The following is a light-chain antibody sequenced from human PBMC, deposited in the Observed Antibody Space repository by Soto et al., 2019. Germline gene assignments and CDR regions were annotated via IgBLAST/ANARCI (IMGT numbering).Light chain of an antibody. J-gene: IGKJ5*01. Sequence: DIQLTQSPSFLSASVGDRVTITCRASQDISSYLGWYQQKPGEAPKLLIYGASTLQSGVPSRFSGSGSGTEFTLTISSLQPEDFASYYCQQLNSYLFTFXQGTRMEIK. CDR3: QQLNSYLFT. CDR2: GAS. CDR1: QDISSY. V-gene: IGKV1-9*01.